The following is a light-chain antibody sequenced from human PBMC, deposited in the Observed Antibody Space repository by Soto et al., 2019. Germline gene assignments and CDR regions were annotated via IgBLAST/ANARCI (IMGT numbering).Light chain of an antibody. CDR2: LGS. V-gene: IGKV2-28*01. Sequence: DVVMTQSPLSLPVTPGEPASVSCRPSQILLHSNGYNYLHWYLQKPGQSPQLLIYLGSNRSSGAPDRFSGSGSGTDFTLKISRVEAEDVGVYYCMQALQTPYTFGQGTKLEIK. CDR1: QILLHSNGYNY. CDR3: MQALQTPYT. J-gene: IGKJ2*01.